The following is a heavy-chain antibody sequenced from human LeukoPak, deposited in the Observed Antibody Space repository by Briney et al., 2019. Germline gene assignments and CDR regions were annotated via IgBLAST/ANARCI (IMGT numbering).Heavy chain of an antibody. Sequence: SETLSLTCTDSGGSISSYYWSWIRQPPGKGLEWIGYIYYSGSTNYNPSLKSRVTISVDTSKSQFSLKLSSVTAADTAVYYCARGKLPAGPYPDAFDIWGQGTMVTVSS. D-gene: IGHD5-24*01. CDR3: ARGKLPAGPYPDAFDI. CDR2: IYYSGST. J-gene: IGHJ3*02. V-gene: IGHV4-59*01. CDR1: GGSISSYY.